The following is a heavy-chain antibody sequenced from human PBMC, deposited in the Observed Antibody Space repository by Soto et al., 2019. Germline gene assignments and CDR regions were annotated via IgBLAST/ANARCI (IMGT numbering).Heavy chain of an antibody. V-gene: IGHV4-34*01. CDR1: GGSFSNNY. CDR3: ATSLWFGTQPEI. Sequence: PSETLSLTCAVYGGSFSNNYWTWFRQPPGKGLEWIGEISPSGTTKYIPSLKSRGTISVDTSRRQFFLTVTSVSAADTAVYYCATSLWFGTQPEIWGPGTLVTVSS. D-gene: IGHD3-10*01. CDR2: ISPSGTT. J-gene: IGHJ4*02.